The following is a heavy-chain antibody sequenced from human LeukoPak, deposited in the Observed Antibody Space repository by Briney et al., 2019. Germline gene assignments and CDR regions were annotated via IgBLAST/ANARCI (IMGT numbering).Heavy chain of an antibody. CDR3: ARYSGSPPFWYFDL. Sequence: SETLSLSCTVSGGSISSYYWSWIRQPPGKGLEWIGYIYYSGSTNYNPSLKSRVTISVDTSKNQFSLKLSSVTAADTAVYYCARYSGSPPFWYFDLWGRGTLVTVSS. CDR1: GGSISSYY. D-gene: IGHD1-26*01. CDR2: IYYSGST. J-gene: IGHJ2*01. V-gene: IGHV4-59*01.